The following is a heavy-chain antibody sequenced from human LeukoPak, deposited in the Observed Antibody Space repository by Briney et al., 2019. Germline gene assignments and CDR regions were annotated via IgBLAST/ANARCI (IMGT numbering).Heavy chain of an antibody. J-gene: IGHJ4*02. CDR1: GFTFSSYG. CDR3: ARDPSTIAVAGLDY. V-gene: IGHV3-33*01. CDR2: IWYNGSNK. D-gene: IGHD6-19*01. Sequence: GGSLRLSCAASGFTFSSYGMHWVRQAPGKGLEWVAVIWYNGSNKYYADSVKGRFTISRDNSKNTLYLQMNSLRAEDTAVYYCARDPSTIAVAGLDYWGQGTLVTVSS.